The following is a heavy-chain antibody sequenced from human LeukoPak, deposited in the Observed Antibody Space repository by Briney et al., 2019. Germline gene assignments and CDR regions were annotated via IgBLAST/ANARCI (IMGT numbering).Heavy chain of an antibody. D-gene: IGHD2-15*01. CDR3: AREGAVAEFGSILD. V-gene: IGHV4-38-2*02. J-gene: IGHJ1*01. Sequence: SETLSLTCTVSGYSISSGYYWGWIRQSPGKGLEHIGHILHTGSTYYNPSLKSRVTISVDTSKNQFTLKLTSVTAADTAVYYCAREGAVAEFGSILDWGQGSLVTVSS. CDR2: ILHTGST. CDR1: GYSISSGYY.